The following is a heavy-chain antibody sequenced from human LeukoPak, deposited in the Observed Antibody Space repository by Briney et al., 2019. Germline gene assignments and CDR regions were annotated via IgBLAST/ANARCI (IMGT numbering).Heavy chain of an antibody. J-gene: IGHJ6*03. D-gene: IGHD6-13*01. Sequence: GASVKVSCKASGYTFTSYGISWVRQAPGQGLEWMGWISAYNGNTNYAQKLQGRVTMTTDTSTSTAYMELRSLRSDDTAVYYCAREGIPAIAAAGYYYYMDVWGKGTTVTVSS. CDR3: AREGIPAIAAAGYYYYMDV. V-gene: IGHV1-18*01. CDR2: ISAYNGNT. CDR1: GYTFTSYG.